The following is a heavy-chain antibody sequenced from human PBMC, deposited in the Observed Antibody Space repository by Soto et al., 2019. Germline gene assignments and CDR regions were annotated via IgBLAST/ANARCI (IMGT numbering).Heavy chain of an antibody. Sequence: PSETLSLTCAVYGGSFSGYYWSRIRQPPGKGLEWIGEINHSGSTNYNPSLKSRVTISVDTSKNQFSLKLSSVTAADTAVYYCAGGRKNYYDILTGSYGMDVWGQGTTVTVSS. J-gene: IGHJ6*02. V-gene: IGHV4-34*01. D-gene: IGHD3-9*01. CDR3: AGGRKNYYDILTGSYGMDV. CDR1: GGSFSGYY. CDR2: INHSGST.